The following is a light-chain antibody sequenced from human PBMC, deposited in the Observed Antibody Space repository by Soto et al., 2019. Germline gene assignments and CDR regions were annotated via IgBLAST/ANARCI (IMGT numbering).Light chain of an antibody. Sequence: DSQMIQSPATLSASVGDRFTITCLAIQSISRWLAWYQQKPGKAPKLLIYKASTLKSGVPSRFSGSGSGTEFTLTISSLPPDDFAPYYCQHYNSYSEAFGQGTKVDIK. CDR1: QSISRW. J-gene: IGKJ1*01. CDR3: QHYNSYSEA. V-gene: IGKV1-5*03. CDR2: KAS.